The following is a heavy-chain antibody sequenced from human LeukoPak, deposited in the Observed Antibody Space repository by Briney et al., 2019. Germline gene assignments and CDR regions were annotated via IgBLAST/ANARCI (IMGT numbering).Heavy chain of an antibody. Sequence: ASVKVSCKVSGYTLTELSMHWVRQAPGKGLEWMGGFDPEDGETIHAQKFQGRVTMTEDTSTDTAYMELSSLRSEDTAVYYCAADYYDSSGYYSPIDYWGQGTLVTVSS. CDR3: AADYYDSSGYYSPIDY. CDR1: GYTLTELS. D-gene: IGHD3-22*01. J-gene: IGHJ4*02. CDR2: FDPEDGET. V-gene: IGHV1-24*01.